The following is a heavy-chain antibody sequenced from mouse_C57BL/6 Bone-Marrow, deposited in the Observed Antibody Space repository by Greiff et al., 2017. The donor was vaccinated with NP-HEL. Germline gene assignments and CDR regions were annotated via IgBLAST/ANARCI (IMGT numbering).Heavy chain of an antibody. CDR1: GYTFTSYW. CDR2: IHPNSGST. V-gene: IGHV1-64*01. D-gene: IGHD2-1*01. J-gene: IGHJ3*01. CDR3: ARVHYGNSAWFAY. Sequence: QVQLQQPGAELVKPGASVKLSCKASGYTFTSYWMHWVKQRPGQGLEWIGMIHPNSGSTNYNEKFKSKATLTVDNSSSTAYMQLSSLTSEDAAVYYCARVHYGNSAWFAYWGQGTLVTVSA.